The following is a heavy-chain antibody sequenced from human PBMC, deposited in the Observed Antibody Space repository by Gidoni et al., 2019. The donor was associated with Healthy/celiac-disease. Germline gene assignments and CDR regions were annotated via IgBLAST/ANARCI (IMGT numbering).Heavy chain of an antibody. CDR3: AKDTHAGLRWNWFDP. J-gene: IGHJ5*02. Sequence: EVQLVESGGGLVQPGRSLRLSWSASGFTFDDSAMHWVRQAPGKGLEGVSGISWNSGSIGYADSVKGRFTISRDNAKNSLYLQMNSLRAEDTALYYCAKDTHAGLRWNWFDPWGQGTLVTVSS. CDR2: ISWNSGSI. CDR1: GFTFDDSA. D-gene: IGHD4-17*01. V-gene: IGHV3-9*01.